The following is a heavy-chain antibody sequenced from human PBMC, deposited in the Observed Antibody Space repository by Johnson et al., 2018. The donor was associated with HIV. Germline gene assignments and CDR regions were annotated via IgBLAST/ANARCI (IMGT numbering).Heavy chain of an antibody. CDR1: GFTFSRCG. Sequence: HVQLVESGGGVVQPGRSLRLSCIASGFTFSRCGMHWVRQAPGKGLEWVALISYDVSNKYYADSVKGRFTISRDNSKNTLYLQMNSLRAEDTAVYYCARDAPDSGSYHAFDIWGQGTMVTVSS. J-gene: IGHJ3*02. CDR3: ARDAPDSGSYHAFDI. CDR2: ISYDVSNK. V-gene: IGHV3-30*03. D-gene: IGHD1-26*01.